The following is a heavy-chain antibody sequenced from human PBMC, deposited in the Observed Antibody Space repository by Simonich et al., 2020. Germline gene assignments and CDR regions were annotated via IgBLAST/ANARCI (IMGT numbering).Heavy chain of an antibody. J-gene: IGHJ3*02. CDR3: ARDLPLGYCSGGSCYSGAFDI. Sequence: QVQLVESGGGVVQPGRSLRLSCAASGFTFSSYAMHWVRQAPGKGLEWVAVISYYGSKKYDADTVKGRFTISRDNAKNTLYLQMNSLRAEDTAVYYCARDLPLGYCSGGSCYSGAFDIWGQGTMVTVSS. CDR1: GFTFSSYA. D-gene: IGHD2-15*01. CDR2: ISYYGSKK. V-gene: IGHV3-30*07.